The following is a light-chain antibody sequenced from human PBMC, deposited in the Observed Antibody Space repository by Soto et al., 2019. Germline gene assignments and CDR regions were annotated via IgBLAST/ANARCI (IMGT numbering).Light chain of an antibody. Sequence: DIQMTQSPSTLSASEGDRVTISCRASQSVSIWLAWYQQKPGRAPKLLIYKSSILESVVPSRFSGSESGTEFTLTISSLQLDDFETYYCHQLNPSPWPFGQGTKV. CDR1: QSVSIW. J-gene: IGKJ1*01. V-gene: IGKV1-5*03. CDR2: KSS. CDR3: HQLNPSPWP.